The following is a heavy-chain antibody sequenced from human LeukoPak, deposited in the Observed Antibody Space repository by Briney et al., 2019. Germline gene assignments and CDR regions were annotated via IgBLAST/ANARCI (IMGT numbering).Heavy chain of an antibody. CDR3: ARHGRYCSSTSCSRSPKYFQH. D-gene: IGHD2-2*01. V-gene: IGHV4-30-2*01. CDR1: GGSISSGGYY. Sequence: PSQTLSLTCTVSGGSISSGGYYWSWIRQPPGKGLEWIGYIYHSGSTYYNPSLKSRVTISVDRSKNQFSLKLSSVTAADTAVYYCARHGRYCSSTSCSRSPKYFQHWGQGTLVTVSS. CDR2: IYHSGST. J-gene: IGHJ1*01.